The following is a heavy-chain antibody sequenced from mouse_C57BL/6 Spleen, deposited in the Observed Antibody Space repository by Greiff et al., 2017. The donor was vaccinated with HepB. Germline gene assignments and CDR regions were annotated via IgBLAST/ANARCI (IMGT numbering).Heavy chain of an antibody. CDR2: IDPSDSYT. D-gene: IGHD1-1*01. Sequence: QVQLQQPGAELVMPGASVKLSCKASGYTFTSYWMHWVKQRPGQGLEWIGEIDPSDSYTNYNQKFKGKSTLTVDKSSSTAYMQLSSLTSEDYAVYYCARGGVYYYGSSSDFDYWGQGTTLTVSS. CDR3: ARGGVYYYGSSSDFDY. V-gene: IGHV1-69*01. J-gene: IGHJ2*01. CDR1: GYTFTSYW.